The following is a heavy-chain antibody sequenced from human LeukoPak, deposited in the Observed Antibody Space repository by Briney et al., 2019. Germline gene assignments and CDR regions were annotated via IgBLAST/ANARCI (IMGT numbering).Heavy chain of an antibody. CDR2: ISCDGSNK. D-gene: IGHD3-22*01. V-gene: IGHV3-30*18. Sequence: PGRSLRLSCAASGFTFSRYGMHWVRQAPGKGLEWVAVISCDGSNKYYADSVKGRFTISRDNSKNTLFLQMNSLRAEDTAVYYCAKGLAYYDSSGYYPSFDHWGQGTLVTVSS. J-gene: IGHJ4*02. CDR3: AKGLAYYDSSGYYPSFDH. CDR1: GFTFSRYG.